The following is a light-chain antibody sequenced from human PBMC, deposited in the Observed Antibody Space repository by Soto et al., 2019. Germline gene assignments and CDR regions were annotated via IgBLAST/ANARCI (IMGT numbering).Light chain of an antibody. CDR1: QSVSNNY. J-gene: IGKJ1*01. CDR3: QQYGSSSET. Sequence: EIVLTQSPGTLSLSPGERATLSCRASQSVSNNYLAWYQQRPGQAPRLLIYGASGRATGTPDRFSGSGSGTDFTLTISRLEPEDFSVYYCQQYGSSSETFGQGTKVEFK. CDR2: GAS. V-gene: IGKV3-20*01.